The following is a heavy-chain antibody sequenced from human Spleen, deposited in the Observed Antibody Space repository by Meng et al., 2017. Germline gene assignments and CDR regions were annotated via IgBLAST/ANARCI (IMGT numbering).Heavy chain of an antibody. CDR1: GFIFSSYA. V-gene: IGHV3-23*01. CDR3: AKGMTGTSNTRNYCDY. D-gene: IGHD1/OR15-1a*01. J-gene: IGHJ4*02. Sequence: GASLMISCASSGFIFSSYAMRWVRQAPGKGLEWVSAISGSGGSTYYADSVKGRFTISRDNSKNTLYLQMNSLRAEDTAVYYCAKGMTGTSNTRNYCDYWGQGTLVTVSS. CDR2: ISGSGGST.